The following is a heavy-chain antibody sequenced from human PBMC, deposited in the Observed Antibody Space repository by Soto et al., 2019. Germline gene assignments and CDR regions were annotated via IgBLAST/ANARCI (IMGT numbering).Heavy chain of an antibody. CDR1: GGSFSGYY. CDR3: ARARYYGSGSYHYFDY. CDR2: INHSGST. Sequence: QVQLQQWGAGLLKPSETLSLTCAVYGGSFSGYYWSWIRQPPGKGLEWIGEINHSGSTNYNPSLKSRLTLSVDTSKNQFSLKLSCVTAADTAVYYCARARYYGSGSYHYFDYWGQGTLVTVSS. J-gene: IGHJ4*02. V-gene: IGHV4-34*01. D-gene: IGHD3-10*01.